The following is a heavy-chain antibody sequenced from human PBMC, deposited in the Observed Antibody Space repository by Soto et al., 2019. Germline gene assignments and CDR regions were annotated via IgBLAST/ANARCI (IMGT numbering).Heavy chain of an antibody. CDR1: GGSFSGYY. D-gene: IGHD5-12*01. Sequence: SETLSLTCAVYGGSFSGYYWTWIRQPPGKGLEWIGKITESGSTDYNPSLRGRVTISVDTSKNRFSLKLNSVTAADTAVYYCARERQRWLHLGCFDPWGQGTLVTVSS. V-gene: IGHV4-34*01. J-gene: IGHJ5*02. CDR3: ARERQRWLHLGCFDP. CDR2: ITESGST.